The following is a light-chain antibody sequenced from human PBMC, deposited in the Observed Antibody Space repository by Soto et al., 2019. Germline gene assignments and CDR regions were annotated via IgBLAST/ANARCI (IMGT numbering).Light chain of an antibody. J-gene: IGKJ4*01. CDR3: QHYTIYPFT. CDR2: RAS. CDR1: QSISSW. V-gene: IGKV1-5*03. Sequence: DMQMTQSPSTLSASVGDTVTITCRASQSISSWLAWYQQKRGKAPKLLIHRASTLKSGVPSRFSGSGFGTEFTLTISSLQPDDFATYYCQHYTIYPFTFGGGTEVEI.